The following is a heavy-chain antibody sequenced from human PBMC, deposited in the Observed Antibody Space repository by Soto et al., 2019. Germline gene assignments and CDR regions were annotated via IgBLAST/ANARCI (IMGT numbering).Heavy chain of an antibody. CDR1: GYTFTSYY. CDR2: INPSGGST. CDR3: TREPPGHTICGEVIIHGSGFYY. Sequence: GASVKVSCKASGYTFTSYYMQRVRQAPGQGLEWVGIINPSGGSTSYAQKFKGRVTMTRDTSTSTVYMELSRLRSDDTAVYYCTREPPGHTICGEVIIHGSGFYYCRQGTLVTVSS. V-gene: IGHV1-46*03. J-gene: IGHJ4*02. D-gene: IGHD3-3*01.